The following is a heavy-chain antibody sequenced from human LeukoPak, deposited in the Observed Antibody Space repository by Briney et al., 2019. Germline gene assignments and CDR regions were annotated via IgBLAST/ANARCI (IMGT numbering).Heavy chain of an antibody. V-gene: IGHV3-11*01. Sequence: GGSLRLSCAASGFIFSDYYMSWIRQAPGKGLEWAAYISRSDGMVYYADSVKGRFTVSVENAKSSLFLQMNTLRAEDSAVYYCARGPNHYDYYDLDVWGQGTTVIVSS. CDR3: ARGPNHYDYYDLDV. J-gene: IGHJ6*02. CDR2: ISRSDGMV. CDR1: GFIFSDYY.